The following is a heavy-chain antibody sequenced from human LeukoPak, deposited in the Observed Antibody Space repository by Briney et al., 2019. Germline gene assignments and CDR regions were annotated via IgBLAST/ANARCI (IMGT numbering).Heavy chain of an antibody. V-gene: IGHV4-30-2*01. J-gene: IGHJ4*02. CDR3: ARVGPRWLQYKYYFDY. CDR1: GGSISSGGYY. CDR2: IYHSGST. D-gene: IGHD5-24*01. Sequence: SETLSLTCTVSGGSISSGGYYWSWIRQPPGKGLEWIGEIYHSGSTNYNPSLKSRVTISVDKSKNQFSLKLSSVTAADTAVYYCARVGPRWLQYKYYFDYWGQGTLVTVSS.